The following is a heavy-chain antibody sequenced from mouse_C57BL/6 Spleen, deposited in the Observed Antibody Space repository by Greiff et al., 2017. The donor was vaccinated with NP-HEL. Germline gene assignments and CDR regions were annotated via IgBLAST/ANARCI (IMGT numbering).Heavy chain of an antibody. Sequence: EVQRVESEGGLVQPGSSMKLSCTASGFTFSDYYMAWVRQVPEKGLEWVANINYDGSSTYYLDSLKSRFIISRDNAKNILYLQMSSLKSEDTATYYCARDSYLPLAYWGQGTLVTVSA. D-gene: IGHD5-5*01. CDR3: ARDSYLPLAY. J-gene: IGHJ3*01. V-gene: IGHV5-16*01. CDR2: INYDGSST. CDR1: GFTFSDYY.